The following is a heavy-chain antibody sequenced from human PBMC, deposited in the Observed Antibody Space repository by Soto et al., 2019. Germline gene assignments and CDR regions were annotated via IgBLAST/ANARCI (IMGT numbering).Heavy chain of an antibody. CDR1: GFTFSSYG. D-gene: IGHD6-13*01. J-gene: IGHJ4*02. V-gene: IGHV3-30*18. CDR2: ISYDGSNK. Sequence: GGSLRLSCAASGFTFSSYGMHWVRQAPGKGLEWVAVISYDGSNKYYADSVKGRFTISRDNSKNTLYLQMNSLRAEDTAVYYCAKDPGYSSSWHDYWGQGTRVTVSS. CDR3: AKDPGYSSSWHDY.